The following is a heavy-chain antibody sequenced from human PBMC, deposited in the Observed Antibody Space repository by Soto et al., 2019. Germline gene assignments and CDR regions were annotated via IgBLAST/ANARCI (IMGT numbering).Heavy chain of an antibody. CDR2: ISAYNGNT. CDR3: AREIGVSDYGDYVRGFDY. Sequence: QVQLVQSGAEVKKPGASVKVSCKASGYTFTSYGISWMRQAPGQGLEWMGWISAYNGNTNYAQKLHGRVTMTTDTSTSTAYMELSSLRSDDTAVYYCAREIGVSDYGDYVRGFDYWGQGTLVTVSS. D-gene: IGHD4-17*01. J-gene: IGHJ4*02. V-gene: IGHV1-18*01. CDR1: GYTFTSYG.